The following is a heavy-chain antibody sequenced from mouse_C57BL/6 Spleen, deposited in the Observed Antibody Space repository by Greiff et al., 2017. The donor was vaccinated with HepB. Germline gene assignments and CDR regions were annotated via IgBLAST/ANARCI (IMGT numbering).Heavy chain of an antibody. J-gene: IGHJ2*01. V-gene: IGHV3-6*01. CDR1: GYSITSGYY. CDR3: AGTAHATFDY. D-gene: IGHD3-2*02. CDR2: ISYDGSN. Sequence: EVQLKESGPGLVKPSQSLSLTCSVTGYSITSGYYWNWIRQFPGNKLEWMGYISYDGSNNYNPTLKNRISITRDTSKNQIFRKLNSVTTEDTATYYCAGTAHATFDYWGQGTTLTVSS.